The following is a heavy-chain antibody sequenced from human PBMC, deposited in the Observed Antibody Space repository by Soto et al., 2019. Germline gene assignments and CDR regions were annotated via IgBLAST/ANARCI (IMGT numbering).Heavy chain of an antibody. CDR3: AHGVYDILTGYTNWFDP. V-gene: IGHV2-5*02. J-gene: IGHJ5*02. CDR2: IYWDDDK. Sequence: QITLKESGPTLVKPTQTLTLTCTFSGFSLSTSGVGVGWIRQPPGKALEWLALIYWDDDKRYSPSLKSRLTITKDTSKHQVVLTMTNMDPVDTATYYCAHGVYDILTGYTNWFDPWGQGTLVTVSS. D-gene: IGHD3-9*01. CDR1: GFSLSTSGVG.